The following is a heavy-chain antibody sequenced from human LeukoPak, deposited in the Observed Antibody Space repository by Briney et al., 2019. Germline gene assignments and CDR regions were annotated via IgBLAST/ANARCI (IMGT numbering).Heavy chain of an antibody. CDR3: ARGYSSSFVFDY. CDR1: GYTFTNYG. V-gene: IGHV1-18*01. CDR2: VSAYNGYT. Sequence: ASVKVSCKASGYTFTNYGISWVRQAPGQGLEWMGWVSAYNGYTNYAQKFQGRVTMTRDTSTSTVYMELRSLRSDDTAVYYCARGYSSSFVFDYWGQGTLVTVSS. D-gene: IGHD6-6*01. J-gene: IGHJ4*02.